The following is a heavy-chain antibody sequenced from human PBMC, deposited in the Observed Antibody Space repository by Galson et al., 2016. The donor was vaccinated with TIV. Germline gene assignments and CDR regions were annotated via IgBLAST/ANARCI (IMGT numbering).Heavy chain of an antibody. CDR1: GGTFDNYA. V-gene: IGHV1-69*04. CDR3: ATETGSSGMDV. D-gene: IGHD3-10*01. Sequence: SVKVSCKASGGTFDNYAINWVRQAPGQGLEWMGRFIPSFELANYARKSQDRVTIIADRFTSTVSMELSGLTSDDTAVYYCATETGSSGMDVWDQGTTVTVSS. CDR2: FIPSFELA. J-gene: IGHJ6*02.